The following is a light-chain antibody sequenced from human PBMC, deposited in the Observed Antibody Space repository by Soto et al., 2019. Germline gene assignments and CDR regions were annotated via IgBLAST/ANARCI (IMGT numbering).Light chain of an antibody. CDR1: QGIGSY. J-gene: IGKJ4*01. CDR3: QQLSTYPST. CDR2: AAS. V-gene: IGKV1-9*01. Sequence: IQLTQSPSSLSASVGDRVTITCRASQGIGSYLAWYQQKPGEAPKLLIFAASTLQSGVPSRFSGSGSGTDFTLTISSLQAEDFATYYYQQLSTYPSTFGGGTKVDIK.